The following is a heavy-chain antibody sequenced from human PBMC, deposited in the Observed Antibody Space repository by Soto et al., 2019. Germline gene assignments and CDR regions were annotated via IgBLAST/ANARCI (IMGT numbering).Heavy chain of an antibody. J-gene: IGHJ5*02. CDR3: ARHGSGSYYNNWFDP. D-gene: IGHD3-10*01. V-gene: IGHV4-39*01. CDR2: IYYSGST. CDR1: GGSISSSSYY. Sequence: QLQLQESGPGLVQPSETLSLTCTVSGGSISSSSYYWGWIRQPPGKGLEWIGSIYYSGSTYYNPSLNRRVTISVDTSKTQCSPKLSSVTAADTAVYYCARHGSGSYYNNWFDPWGQGTLVTVSS.